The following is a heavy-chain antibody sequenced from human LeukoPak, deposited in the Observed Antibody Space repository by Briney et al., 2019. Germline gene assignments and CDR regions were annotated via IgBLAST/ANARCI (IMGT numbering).Heavy chain of an antibody. Sequence: SGGSLRLSCAASGFTFSDDWMNWVRQAPGKGLEWVGRIKSKTDGGTTDYAAPVKGRFTISRDDSKNTLYLQMNSLKTEDTAMYHCTTERHDYGDYHPIYYYYYYMDVWGKGTTVTVPS. J-gene: IGHJ6*03. CDR1: GFTFSDDW. CDR2: IKSKTDGGTT. V-gene: IGHV3-15*01. CDR3: TTERHDYGDYHPIYYYYYYMDV. D-gene: IGHD4-17*01.